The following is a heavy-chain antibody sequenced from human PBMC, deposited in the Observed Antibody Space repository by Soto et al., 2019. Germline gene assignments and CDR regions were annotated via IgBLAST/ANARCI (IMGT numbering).Heavy chain of an antibody. CDR2: IRSSGTYR. CDR1: GFTFSSYS. V-gene: IGHV3-21*06. D-gene: IGHD3-16*02. J-gene: IGHJ5*02. Sequence: PGGSLRLSCAASGFTFSSYSMNWVRQAPGKGPEWVSSIRSSGTYREYADSVQGRFTIARDNARNLLYHQMNNLRVEDTAVYHCARDYLEYDDMWGSYRPFDPWGQGTLVTVSS. CDR3: ARDYLEYDDMWGSYRPFDP.